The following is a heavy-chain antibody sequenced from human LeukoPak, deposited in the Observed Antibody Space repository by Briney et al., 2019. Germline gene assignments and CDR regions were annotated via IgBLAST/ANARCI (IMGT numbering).Heavy chain of an antibody. CDR2: IIPIFGTA. V-gene: IGHV1-69*06. D-gene: IGHD1-14*01. J-gene: IGHJ4*02. CDR3: ATGGAMGY. Sequence: SVKVSCKASGGTFSSYAISWVRQAPGQGLEWMGGIIPIFGTANYAQKFQGRVTMTEDTSTDTAYMELSSLRSEDTAVYYCATGGAMGYWGQGTLVTVSS. CDR1: GGTFSSYA.